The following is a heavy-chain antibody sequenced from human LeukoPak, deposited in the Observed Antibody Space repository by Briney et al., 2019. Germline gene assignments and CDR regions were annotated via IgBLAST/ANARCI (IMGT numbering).Heavy chain of an antibody. V-gene: IGHV3-7*04. Sequence: GGSLRLSCAVSGFTFSTYWMNWVRQAPGKGLEWVADIKQDGSEKYYVDSVKGRFTISRDNAKNSLYLQMNSLRAEDTAVYYCARDPYYGGFDYWGQGTLVTVSS. CDR1: GFTFSTYW. CDR3: ARDPYYGGFDY. CDR2: IKQDGSEK. D-gene: IGHD4-23*01. J-gene: IGHJ4*02.